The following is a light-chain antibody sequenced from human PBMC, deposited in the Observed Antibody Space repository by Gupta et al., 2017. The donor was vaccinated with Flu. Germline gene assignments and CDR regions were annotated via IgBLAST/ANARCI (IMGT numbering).Light chain of an antibody. CDR3: QQYNNWPPKNS. J-gene: IGKJ2*03. V-gene: IGKV3-15*01. Sequence: EVVMTQSPATLSVSPGEGATLSCRASQSINSNLAWYQQKPGQAPRLLIYGASTRATGIPARFSGSGSGTDFTLTISSLQSEDSAVYYCQQYNNWPPKNSFGQGTKLGIK. CDR1: QSINSN. CDR2: GAS.